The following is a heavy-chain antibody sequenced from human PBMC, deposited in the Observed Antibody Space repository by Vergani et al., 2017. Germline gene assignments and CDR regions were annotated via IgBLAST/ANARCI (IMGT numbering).Heavy chain of an antibody. Sequence: QVQLVQSGAEVKKPGASVKVSCKASGYTFTSYGISWVRQAPGQGLEWMGWNSAYNGNTNYAQKLQGRVTMTTDTSTSTAYMELRSLRSDDTAVYYCARVGIPGGVVVVAVGDDHGGQGTLVTVSS. CDR1: GYTFTSYG. J-gene: IGHJ4*02. V-gene: IGHV1-18*01. CDR3: ARVGIPGGVVVVAVGDDH. CDR2: NSAYNGNT. D-gene: IGHD2-15*01.